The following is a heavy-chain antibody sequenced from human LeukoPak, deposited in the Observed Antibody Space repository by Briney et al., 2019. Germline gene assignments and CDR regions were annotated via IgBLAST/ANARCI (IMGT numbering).Heavy chain of an antibody. Sequence: PSETLSLTCTGSGGSISSYYWSWIRQPPGKRLEWIGYIYYSGSTNYNPSLKSRVTMSVDTSKNQFSLRLSSVTAADTAVYYCARDKRGDGYGDFDYWGQGTLVTVSS. CDR1: GGSISSYY. CDR2: IYYSGST. V-gene: IGHV4-59*01. D-gene: IGHD5-24*01. J-gene: IGHJ4*02. CDR3: ARDKRGDGYGDFDY.